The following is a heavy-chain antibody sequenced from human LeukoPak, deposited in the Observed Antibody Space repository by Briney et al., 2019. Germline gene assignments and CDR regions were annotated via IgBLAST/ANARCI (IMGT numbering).Heavy chain of an antibody. CDR2: ISSSSSYI. CDR1: GFTFSSYS. V-gene: IGHV3-21*01. CDR3: ARGEVRYFDWQRAGIDY. Sequence: PGGSLRLSCAASGFTFSSYSMNWVRQAPGKGLEWVSSISSSSSYIYYADSVKGRFTISRDNAKNSLYLQMNSLRAEDTAVYYCARGEVRYFDWQRAGIDYWGQGTLVTVSS. J-gene: IGHJ4*02. D-gene: IGHD3-9*01.